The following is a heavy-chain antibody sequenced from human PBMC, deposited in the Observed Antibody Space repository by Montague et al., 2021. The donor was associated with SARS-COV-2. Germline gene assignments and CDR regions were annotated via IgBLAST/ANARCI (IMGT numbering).Heavy chain of an antibody. CDR2: THYRTMRKS. J-gene: IGHJ4*02. CDR3: VRGIEAAGSYDY. D-gene: IGHD6-13*01. V-gene: IGHV6-1*01. CDR1: GDSVVRNRGT. Sequence: CAISGDSVVRNRGTWEWIRQSPPTRLELVCRTHYRTMRKSDYARXVKGRIAINPDTSKNQFSLQLSSVTPEDTALYYCVRGIEAAGSYDYWGQGTLVTVSS.